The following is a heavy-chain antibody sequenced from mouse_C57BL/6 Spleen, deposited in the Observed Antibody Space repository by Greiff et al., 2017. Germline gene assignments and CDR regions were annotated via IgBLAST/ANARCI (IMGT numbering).Heavy chain of an antibody. CDR2: IDPEDGDT. CDR3: TTVYGSTYWYFDV. J-gene: IGHJ1*03. CDR1: GFNIKDYY. D-gene: IGHD1-1*01. V-gene: IGHV14-1*01. Sequence: EVPLQQSGAELVRPGASVKLSCTASGFNIKDYYMHWVKQRPEQGLEWIGRIDPEDGDTEYAPKFQGKATMTADTSSNTAYLQLSSLTSEDTAVYYCTTVYGSTYWYFDVWGTGTTVTVSS.